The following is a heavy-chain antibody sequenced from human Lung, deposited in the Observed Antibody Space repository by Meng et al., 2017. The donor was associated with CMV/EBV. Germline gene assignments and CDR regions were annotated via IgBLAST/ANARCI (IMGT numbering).Heavy chain of an antibody. CDR3: ARWGILVWLPNYYYGMDV. Sequence: GGSLRLXCAASGFPFSSYWSSWVRQAPGTGLEWVANIKQDGSEKYYVDSVKGRFTISRDNAKTSLYLQMNSLRAEATDVYYCARWGILVWLPNYYYGMDVWGQGXTVTVSS. V-gene: IGHV3-7*01. CDR2: IKQDGSEK. CDR1: GFPFSSYW. J-gene: IGHJ6*02. D-gene: IGHD3-3*01.